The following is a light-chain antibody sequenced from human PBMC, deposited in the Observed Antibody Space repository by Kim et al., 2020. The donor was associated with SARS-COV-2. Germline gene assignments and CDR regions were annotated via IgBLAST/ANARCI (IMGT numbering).Light chain of an antibody. J-gene: IGKJ2*01. V-gene: IGKV3-20*01. Sequence: SPWETAALTHRARLGVSANYIVWYQHKIGQTPRLLIYGASSKDTDIVDRFSGSASGTAFSPTISSMVPDDFALYYCQQYGRTPPYTFGQGTKLEI. CDR3: QQYGRTPPYT. CDR2: GAS. CDR1: LGVSANY.